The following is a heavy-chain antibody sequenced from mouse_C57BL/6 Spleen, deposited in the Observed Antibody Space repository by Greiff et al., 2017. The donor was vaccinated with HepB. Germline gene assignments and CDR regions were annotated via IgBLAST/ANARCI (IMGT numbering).Heavy chain of an antibody. V-gene: IGHV14-2*01. CDR2: IDPEDGET. CDR3: AEGYDGYFPVAW. CDR1: GFNIKDYY. D-gene: IGHD2-3*01. J-gene: IGHJ3*02. Sequence: EVKLVESGAELVKPGASVKLSCTASGFNIKDYYMHWVKQRTEQGLEWIGRIDPEDGETKYAPKFQGKATITADTSSNTAYLQLSSLTSEDTAVYYCAEGYDGYFPVAWWGQGTLVTVSA.